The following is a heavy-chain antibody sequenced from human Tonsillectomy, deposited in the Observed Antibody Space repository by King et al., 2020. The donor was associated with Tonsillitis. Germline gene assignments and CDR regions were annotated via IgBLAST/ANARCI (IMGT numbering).Heavy chain of an antibody. CDR1: GHTFTSYG. V-gene: IGHV1-18*01. Sequence: QLVQSGAEVKKPGASVKVSCKASGHTFTSYGISWVRQAPGQGLEWMWWISVYKGNTKYAQKCQGRVTMTTDTSTSTAYMELRSLRSDDTAVYYCARDAGTTPYYYYYYMDVWGKGTTVTVSS. CDR3: ARDAGTTPYYYYYYMDV. CDR2: ISVYKGNT. J-gene: IGHJ6*03. D-gene: IGHD4-17*01.